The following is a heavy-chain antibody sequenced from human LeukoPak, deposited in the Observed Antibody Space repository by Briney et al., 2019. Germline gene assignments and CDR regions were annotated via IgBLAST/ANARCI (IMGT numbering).Heavy chain of an antibody. Sequence: PGGSLRLSCAASGFTFRSSAMSWVRQAPGKGLEWVSTVSGNGVNTYYADSVKGRFTISRDNSKNTLYLQMNSLRAEDTAVYHCARDYLYWGQGTLVTVSS. CDR2: VSGNGVNT. J-gene: IGHJ4*02. CDR1: GFTFRSSA. CDR3: ARDYLY. V-gene: IGHV3-23*01.